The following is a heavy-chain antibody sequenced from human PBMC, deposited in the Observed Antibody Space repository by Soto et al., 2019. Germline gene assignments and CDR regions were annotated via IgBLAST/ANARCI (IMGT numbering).Heavy chain of an antibody. CDR3: AISGYCTNGVCSYYYGMDV. CDR1: GYSFTSYW. V-gene: IGHV5-51*01. CDR2: IYPGDSDT. J-gene: IGHJ6*02. D-gene: IGHD2-8*01. Sequence: PGESLKISCKGSGYSFTSYWIGWVRQMPGKGLEWMGIIYPGDSDTRYSPSFQGQVTISADKSISTAYLQWSSLKASDTAMYYCAISGYCTNGVCSYYYGMDVWGQGTTVTVSS.